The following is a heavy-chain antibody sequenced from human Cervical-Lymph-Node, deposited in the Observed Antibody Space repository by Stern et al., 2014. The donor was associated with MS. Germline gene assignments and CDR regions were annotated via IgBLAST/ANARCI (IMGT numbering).Heavy chain of an antibody. CDR3: ARDLADYRYYFDS. J-gene: IGHJ4*02. Sequence: VQLVQSGTDVKKPGASAKVSCEASGYTFTDYYIHWVRQAPGQGLEWMGWLNPATGATTYAQNFQGRVTMTRDTSITTAYMILSRLSSDDTAVYYCARDLADYRYYFDSWGPGTLVTVSS. D-gene: IGHD4-11*01. CDR1: GYTFTDYY. CDR2: LNPATGAT. V-gene: IGHV1-2*02.